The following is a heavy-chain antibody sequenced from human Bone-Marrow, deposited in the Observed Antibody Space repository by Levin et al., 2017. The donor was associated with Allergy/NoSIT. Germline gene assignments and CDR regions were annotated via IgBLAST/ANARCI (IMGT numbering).Heavy chain of an antibody. V-gene: IGHV3-11*01. CDR3: ARGLDSSGADDAFDL. Sequence: GGSLRLSCEASEFSINDYYMTWIRQAPGKGLECISYIFSGGTAMYYADSVRGRFTVSRDNAKNSLYLQMNSLRVEDTAVYYCARGLDSSGADDAFDLWGQGTKVTVSS. CDR1: EFSINDYY. J-gene: IGHJ3*01. D-gene: IGHD3-22*01. CDR2: IFSGGTAM.